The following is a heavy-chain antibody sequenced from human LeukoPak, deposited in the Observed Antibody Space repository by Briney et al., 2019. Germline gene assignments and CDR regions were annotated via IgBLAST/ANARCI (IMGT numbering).Heavy chain of an antibody. J-gene: IGHJ5*02. V-gene: IGHV3-23*01. CDR2: ISGSGGST. Sequence: GASLRLSCAASGFTISSYAMSWVRQAPGKGLEWVSAISGSGGSTYYADSVKGRFTISRDNSKNTLYLQMNSLRAEDTAVYYCAKRSGYEPGDEWFDPWGQGTLVTVSS. D-gene: IGHD5-12*01. CDR3: AKRSGYEPGDEWFDP. CDR1: GFTISSYA.